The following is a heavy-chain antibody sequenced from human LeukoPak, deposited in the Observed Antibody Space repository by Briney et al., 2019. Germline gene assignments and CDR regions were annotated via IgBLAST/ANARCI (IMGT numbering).Heavy chain of an antibody. CDR2: INTNTGNP. J-gene: IGHJ4*02. CDR3: ARGLSVLNWNDLSRISGY. CDR1: GYTFTSYA. V-gene: IGHV7-4-1*02. Sequence: ASVKVSCKASGYTFTSYAMNWVRQAPGQGLEGRGWINTNTGNPTFAQGFTGRFVFSLDASVSTAYLQISNLKAEDTAVYYCARGLSVLNWNDLSRISGYWGQGTLVTVSS. D-gene: IGHD1-1*01.